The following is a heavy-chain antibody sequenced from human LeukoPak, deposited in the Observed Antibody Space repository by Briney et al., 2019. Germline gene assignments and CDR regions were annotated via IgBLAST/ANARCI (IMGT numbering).Heavy chain of an antibody. CDR2: IYPGDSDT. D-gene: IGHD3-9*01. J-gene: IGHJ4*02. CDR1: GYSFTSYW. Sequence: GESLKISCKGSGYSFTSYWIGWLRHMPEKGLEWMGIIYPGDSDTRYRPSFQGQVTISADKSISPGYLQWSSLKASDTAMYYCARLTIHPESILTGYYFEWGQGTLVTVSS. CDR3: ARLTIHPESILTGYYFE. V-gene: IGHV5-51*01.